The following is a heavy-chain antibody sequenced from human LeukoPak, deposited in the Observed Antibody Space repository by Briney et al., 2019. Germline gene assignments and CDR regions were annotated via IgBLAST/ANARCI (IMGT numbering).Heavy chain of an antibody. D-gene: IGHD3-10*01. J-gene: IGHJ5*02. CDR2: ISTSGTT. CDR1: GGSISSGTYY. V-gene: IGHV4-61*02. Sequence: PSQTLSLTCTVSGGSISSGTYYWNWIRQPAGKGLEWIGRISTSGTTNYNPSLKSRVTISLDKPKNHFSLKLSSVTAADTAVYYCARDEGSGWFDPWGQATLVTVSS. CDR3: ARDEGSGWFDP.